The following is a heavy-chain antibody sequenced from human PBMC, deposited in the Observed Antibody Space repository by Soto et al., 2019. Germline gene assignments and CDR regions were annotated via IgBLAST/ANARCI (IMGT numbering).Heavy chain of an antibody. D-gene: IGHD2-2*01. CDR2: IIPISGTA. J-gene: IGHJ6*02. V-gene: IGHV1-69*01. Sequence: QVQLVQSGAEVKKPGSSVKVSCKASGGTFSSYAISWVRQAPGQGLEWMGGIIPISGTANYAQKFQGRVTITADESTSTVYRGLSSLRSEDTAVYFCARSQGSSTSLDIYYYYYYGMDVWGQGTTVSVSS. CDR1: GGTFSSYA. CDR3: ARSQGSSTSLDIYYYYYYGMDV.